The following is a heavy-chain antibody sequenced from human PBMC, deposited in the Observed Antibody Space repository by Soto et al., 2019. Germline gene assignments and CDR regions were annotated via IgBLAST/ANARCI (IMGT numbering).Heavy chain of an antibody. Sequence: GGSLRLSCAASGFTFSSYAMHWVRQAPGKGLEWVAVISYDGSNKYYADSVKGRFTISRDNSKNTLYLQMNSLRAEDTAVYYCALTLLTGTQYYYYYYGMDVWGQGTTVTVSS. CDR1: GFTFSSYA. V-gene: IGHV3-30-3*01. J-gene: IGHJ6*02. CDR3: ALTLLTGTQYYYYYYGMDV. CDR2: ISYDGSNK. D-gene: IGHD3-9*01.